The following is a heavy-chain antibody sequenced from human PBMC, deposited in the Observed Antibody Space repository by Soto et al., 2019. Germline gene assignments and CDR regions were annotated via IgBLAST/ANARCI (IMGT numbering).Heavy chain of an antibody. D-gene: IGHD1-7*01. CDR2: ISGDGSGT. CDR3: ARSLPGTYGAFDL. CDR1: EFTFRSYW. Sequence: SLRLSCAASEFTFRSYWMHWVRQSPGKGLVWVSRISGDGSGTNYADSVKGRFTISRDNAKNTVYLQIDSLRAEDTAVYYCARSLPGTYGAFDLWGQGTMVTVSS. J-gene: IGHJ3*01. V-gene: IGHV3-74*01.